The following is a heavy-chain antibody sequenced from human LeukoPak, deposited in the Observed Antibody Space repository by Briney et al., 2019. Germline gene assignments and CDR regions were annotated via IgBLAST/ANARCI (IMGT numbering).Heavy chain of an antibody. V-gene: IGHV4-59*01. J-gene: IGHJ5*02. Sequence: SETLSLTCTVSGGSISSYYWSWIRQPPGKGLEWIGYIYYSGSTNYNPSLKSRVTISVDTSKNQFSLKLSSVTAADTAVYYCARFCNYYDSSGHYYGFGPWGQGTLVTVSS. D-gene: IGHD3-22*01. CDR1: GGSISSYY. CDR3: ARFCNYYDSSGHYYGFGP. CDR2: IYYSGST.